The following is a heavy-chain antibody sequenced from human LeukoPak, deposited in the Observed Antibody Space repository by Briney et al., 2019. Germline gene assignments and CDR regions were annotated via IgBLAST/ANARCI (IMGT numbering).Heavy chain of an antibody. CDR2: IYYSGST. D-gene: IGHD3-3*01. CDR3: ARLARITILGVEQYGMDV. V-gene: IGHV4-39*01. Sequence: PSETLSLTCTVPGGSISSSSYSWGWIRQPPGKGLEWIGSIYYSGSTYYHPSLKSRVTISVDTSKNQFSLKLSSVTAADTAVYYCARLARITILGVEQYGMDVWGQGTTVTVSS. CDR1: GGSISSSSYS. J-gene: IGHJ6*02.